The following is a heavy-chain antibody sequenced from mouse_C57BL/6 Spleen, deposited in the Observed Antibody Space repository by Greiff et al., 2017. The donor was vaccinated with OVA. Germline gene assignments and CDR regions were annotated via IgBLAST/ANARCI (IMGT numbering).Heavy chain of an antibody. CDR1: GYTFTDYY. D-gene: IGHD2-2*01. J-gene: IGHJ2*01. CDR3: ARSGGLRQEGDY. V-gene: IGHV1-76*01. CDR2: IYPGSGNT. Sequence: QVQLQQSGAELVRPGASVKLSCKASGYTFTDYYINWVKQRPGQGLEWIARIYPGSGNTYYNEKFKGKATLTAEKSSSTAYMQLSSLTSEDSAVYFCARSGGLRQEGDYWGQGTTLTVSS.